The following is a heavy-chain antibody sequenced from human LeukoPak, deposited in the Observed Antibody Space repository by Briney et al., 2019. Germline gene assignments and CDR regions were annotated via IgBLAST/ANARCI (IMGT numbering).Heavy chain of an antibody. J-gene: IGHJ4*02. CDR3: ASTVLGGSPPYDFYY. Sequence: SETLSLTCTVSGGSISSYYWSWIRQPPGKGLEWIGYIYYSGSTNYNPSLKSRVTISVDTSKNQFSLKRSSVTAADTAVYYCASTVLGGSPPYDFYYWGQGTLVTVSS. V-gene: IGHV4-59*01. D-gene: IGHD3-16*01. CDR2: IYYSGST. CDR1: GGSISSYY.